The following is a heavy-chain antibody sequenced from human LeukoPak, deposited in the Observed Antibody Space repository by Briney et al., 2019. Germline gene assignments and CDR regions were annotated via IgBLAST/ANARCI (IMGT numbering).Heavy chain of an antibody. Sequence: RAGGSLRLSCAASGFTFSSYHMNWVRQAPGKGLEWVSFISSSSMYIYYADSVKGRFTISRDNAKNSLYLQMNSLRAEDTAMYYCARTLGSSSWYYFDYWGQGTLVTVSS. CDR1: GFTFSSYH. J-gene: IGHJ4*02. CDR2: ISSSSMYI. V-gene: IGHV3-21*05. CDR3: ARTLGSSSWYYFDY. D-gene: IGHD6-13*01.